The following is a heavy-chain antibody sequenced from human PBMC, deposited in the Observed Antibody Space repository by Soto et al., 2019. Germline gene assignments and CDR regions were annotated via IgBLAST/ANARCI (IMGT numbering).Heavy chain of an antibody. CDR1: GGTFGSYA. J-gene: IGHJ5*02. CDR3: ARSDSSSWYEWFDP. V-gene: IGHV1-69*13. Sequence: GASVKVSCKASGGTFGSYAISWVRQAPGQGLEWMGGIIPIFGTANYAQKFQGRVTITADESTSTAYMELSSLRSEDTAVYYCARSDSSSWYEWFDPWGQGTLVTVSS. CDR2: IIPIFGTA. D-gene: IGHD6-13*01.